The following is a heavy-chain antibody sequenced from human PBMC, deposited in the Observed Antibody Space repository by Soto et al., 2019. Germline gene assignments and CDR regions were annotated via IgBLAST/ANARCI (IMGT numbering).Heavy chain of an antibody. D-gene: IGHD2-15*01. V-gene: IGHV4-39*01. CDR2: VHYRGGT. CDR1: VGPIDNSHSF. CDR3: VRVLEAATRHTYFHQ. J-gene: IGHJ4*02. Sequence: SETLSLTCSLSVGPIDNSHSFCGWLCQPPWRGLEFLGSVHYRGGTYYNPSLKSRVTVSVYTSKNQVSLRVRSVTVAETAMYYCVRVLEAATRHTYFHQWGQGSVVNVCS.